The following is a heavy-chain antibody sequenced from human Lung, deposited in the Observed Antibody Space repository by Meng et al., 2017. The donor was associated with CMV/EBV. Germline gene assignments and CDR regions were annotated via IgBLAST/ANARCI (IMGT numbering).Heavy chain of an antibody. Sequence: QVRLVQSGAEVKKPGASVKVSCKASGYTFTSYGISWVRQAPGQGLEWMGWISAYNGNTNYAQKLQGRITMTTDTSTSTAYMELRSLRSDDTAVYYCAVSSSSWYQNWFDPWGQGTLVTVSS. D-gene: IGHD6-13*01. CDR2: ISAYNGNT. CDR1: GYTFTSYG. CDR3: AVSSSSWYQNWFDP. J-gene: IGHJ5*02. V-gene: IGHV1-18*01.